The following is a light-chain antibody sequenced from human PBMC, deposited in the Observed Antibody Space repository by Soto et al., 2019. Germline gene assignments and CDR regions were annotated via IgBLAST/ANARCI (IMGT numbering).Light chain of an antibody. CDR1: SSDVGGYNY. CDR3: SSYTSSSTLDV. Sequence: SVLTQPASVSGSPGQSITISCTGTSSDVGGYNYVSWYQQHPGKAPKLMIYDVRNRPSGVSNRFSGSKSGNTASLTISGLQAEDEADYYCSSYTSSSTLDVFGTGTEVTVL. CDR2: DVR. J-gene: IGLJ1*01. V-gene: IGLV2-14*01.